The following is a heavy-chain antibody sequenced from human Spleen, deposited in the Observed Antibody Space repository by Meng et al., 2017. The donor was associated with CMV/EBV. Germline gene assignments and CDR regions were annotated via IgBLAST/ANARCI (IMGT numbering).Heavy chain of an antibody. D-gene: IGHD5-18*01. CDR3: ARGPTWIQLWFNYYYYYGMDV. J-gene: IGHJ6*02. V-gene: IGHV1-8*03. CDR2: MNPNSGNT. Sequence: ASVKVSCKASGYTFTSYDINWVRQATGQGLEWMGWMNPNSGNTGYAQKFQGRVTITRNTSISTAYVELSSLRSEDTAVYYCARGPTWIQLWFNYYYYYGMDVWGQGTTVTVSS. CDR1: GYTFTSYD.